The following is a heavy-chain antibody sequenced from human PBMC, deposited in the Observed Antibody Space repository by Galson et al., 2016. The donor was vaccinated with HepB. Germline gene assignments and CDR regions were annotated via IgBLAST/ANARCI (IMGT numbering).Heavy chain of an antibody. CDR3: ARASLSETYSAFVDY. D-gene: IGHD1-26*01. V-gene: IGHV4-61*01. CDR2: VYYSGSGS. Sequence: SDTLSLTCSVSGGSVSSSIYYWTWIRQPPGKGLEWVGYVYYSGSGSDYNPSLKSRVTISVDKPKNQFSLRLNSVTATDTAVYFCARASLSETYSAFVDYWGRGTLVTVSS. CDR1: GGSVSSSIYY. J-gene: IGHJ4*02.